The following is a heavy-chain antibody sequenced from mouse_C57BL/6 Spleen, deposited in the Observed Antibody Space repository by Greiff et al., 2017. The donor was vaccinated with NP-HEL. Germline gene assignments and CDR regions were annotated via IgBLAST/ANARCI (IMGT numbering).Heavy chain of an antibody. V-gene: IGHV1-64*01. D-gene: IGHD2-2*01. CDR1: GYTFTSYW. CDR2: IHPNSGST. Sequence: VQLQQPGAELVKPGASVKLSCKASGYTFTSYWMHWVKQRPGQGLEWIGMIHPNSGSTNYNEKFKSKATLTVDKSSSTAYMQLSSLTSEDSAVYYCASWGIWLRQNFDYWGQGTTLTVSS. J-gene: IGHJ2*01. CDR3: ASWGIWLRQNFDY.